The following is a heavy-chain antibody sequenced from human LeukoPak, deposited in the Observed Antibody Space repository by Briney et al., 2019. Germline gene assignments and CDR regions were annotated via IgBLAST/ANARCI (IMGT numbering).Heavy chain of an antibody. CDR3: ARDSRGIRYFDWLPNWFDP. J-gene: IGHJ5*02. Sequence: GASVKVSCKASGYTFTSYYMHWVRQAPGQGLEWMGIINPSGGSTSYAQKFQGRVTMTRDMSTSTVYMELSSLRSEDTAVYYCARDSRGIRYFDWLPNWFDPWGQGTLVTVSS. D-gene: IGHD3-9*01. CDR2: INPSGGST. V-gene: IGHV1-46*01. CDR1: GYTFTSYY.